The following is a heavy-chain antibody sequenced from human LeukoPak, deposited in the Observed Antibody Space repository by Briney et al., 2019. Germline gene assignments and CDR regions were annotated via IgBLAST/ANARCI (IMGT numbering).Heavy chain of an antibody. J-gene: IGHJ5*02. D-gene: IGHD2/OR15-2a*01. CDR1: GGSISSSSYY. V-gene: IGHV4-39*01. CDR3: ARHQSVGNIAIDP. Sequence: KPSETLSLTCTVSGGSISSSSYYWGWIRQPPGKGLEWIGSIYYSGSTYYNPSLKSRVTISVDTSKNQFSLKLSSVTAADTAVYYCARHQSVGNIAIDPWGQGTLVTVSS. CDR2: IYYSGST.